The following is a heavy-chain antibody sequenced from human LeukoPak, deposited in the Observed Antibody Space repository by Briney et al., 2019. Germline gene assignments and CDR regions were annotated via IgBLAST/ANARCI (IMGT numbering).Heavy chain of an antibody. CDR2: ISSSSSYI. D-gene: IGHD3-22*01. V-gene: IGHV3-21*01. Sequence: TGGSLRLSCAASGFTFSSYSMNWVRQAPGKGLEWVSSISSSSSYIYYADSVKGRFTISRDNAKNSLYLQMNSLRAEDTAVYYCARVVTMIVVATNDAFDIWGQGTMVTVSS. CDR1: GFTFSSYS. J-gene: IGHJ3*02. CDR3: ARVVTMIVVATNDAFDI.